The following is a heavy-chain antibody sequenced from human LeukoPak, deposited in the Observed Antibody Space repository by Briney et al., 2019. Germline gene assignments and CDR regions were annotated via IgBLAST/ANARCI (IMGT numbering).Heavy chain of an antibody. J-gene: IGHJ4*02. CDR2: ILYDGSIK. Sequence: GGSLRLSCAASGFMFDICAMHWVRQAPGKGLEWVGYILYDGSIKFYADSVKGRFTISRDNAKNSLYLQMNSLRAEDTAVYYCARDSNGGSTGYWGQGTLVTVSS. V-gene: IGHV3-30-3*01. CDR1: GFMFDICA. D-gene: IGHD1-26*01. CDR3: ARDSNGGSTGY.